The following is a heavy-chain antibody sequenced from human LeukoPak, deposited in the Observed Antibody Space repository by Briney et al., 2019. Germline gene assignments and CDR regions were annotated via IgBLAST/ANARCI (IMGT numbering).Heavy chain of an antibody. Sequence: SETPSLTCTVSSFSISRDYWTWIRQPAGKELEWIGLISSTGSTNYNPSLNSRVTMSVDTATNQFSLKLSSVTAADTAVYFCARGLLTYYYARDGPPPSLNYYFDYWGLGIQVTVSS. V-gene: IGHV4-4*07. CDR1: SFSISRDY. D-gene: IGHD3-10*02. CDR3: ARGLLTYYYARDGPPPSLNYYFDY. J-gene: IGHJ4*02. CDR2: ISSTGST.